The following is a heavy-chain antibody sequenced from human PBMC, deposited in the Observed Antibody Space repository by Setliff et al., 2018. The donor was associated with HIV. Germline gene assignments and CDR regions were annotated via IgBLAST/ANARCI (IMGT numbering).Heavy chain of an antibody. D-gene: IGHD6-6*01. V-gene: IGHV4-34*01. CDR2: IRHSGNT. J-gene: IGHJ6*03. CDR3: ARDGGAARPMDV. CDR1: GESFRGHF. Sequence: PSETLSLTCVVSGESFRGHFWTWIRQTPGKGLQWIGEIRHSGNTNYNPSLKSRVTISVDTSKNQFSLKLSSVTAADTAVYYCARDGGAARPMDVWGKGTTVTVSS.